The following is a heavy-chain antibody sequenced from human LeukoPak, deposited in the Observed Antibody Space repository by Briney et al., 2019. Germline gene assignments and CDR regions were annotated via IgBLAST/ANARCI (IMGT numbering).Heavy chain of an antibody. CDR1: GFTFSGYA. J-gene: IGHJ4*02. V-gene: IGHV3-23*01. CDR3: AKGGPLLWFGELLYGWGYFDY. D-gene: IGHD3-10*01. CDR2: ISGSGGST. Sequence: PGGSLRLSCAASGFTFSGYAMSWVRQAPGKGLEWVSAISGSGGSTYYADSEKGRFTISRDNSKNTLYLQMNSLRAEDTAVYYCAKGGPLLWFGELLYGWGYFDYWGQGTLVTVSS.